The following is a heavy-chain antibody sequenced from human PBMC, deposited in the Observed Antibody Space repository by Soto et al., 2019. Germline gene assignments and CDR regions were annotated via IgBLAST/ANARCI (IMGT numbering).Heavy chain of an antibody. D-gene: IGHD3-22*01. CDR2: INANSGGT. Sequence: ASVKVSCNASVYTLTDFYVQWVRQAPGQGLEWMGWINANSGGTNYVQKFQGRVTMTRDTSISTAYMELSRLRTDDTAVYYCAVNYYYDSSGFYPEILDYWGQGTLVPVSS. CDR1: VYTLTDFY. J-gene: IGHJ4*02. V-gene: IGHV1-2*02. CDR3: AVNYYYDSSGFYPEILDY.